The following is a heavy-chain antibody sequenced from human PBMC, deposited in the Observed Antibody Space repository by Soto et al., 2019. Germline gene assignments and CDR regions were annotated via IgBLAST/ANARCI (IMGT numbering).Heavy chain of an antibody. CDR1: GFTFSSYA. Sequence: EVQLLESGGGLVQPGGSLRLSCAASGFTFSSYAMSWVRQAPGKGLEWVSAISGSGGSTYYADSVKGRFTISRDNSKNTLYLQMNSLRAEDTAVYYCAKDGIAMVAANWNCDYWGQGTLVTVSS. CDR2: ISGSGGST. CDR3: AKDGIAMVAANWNCDY. J-gene: IGHJ4*02. V-gene: IGHV3-23*01. D-gene: IGHD2-15*01.